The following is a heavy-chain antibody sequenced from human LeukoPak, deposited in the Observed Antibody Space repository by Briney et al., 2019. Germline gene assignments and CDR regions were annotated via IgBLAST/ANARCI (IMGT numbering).Heavy chain of an antibody. CDR3: ARDIPSYGSTRYYYYMDV. D-gene: IGHD5-18*01. J-gene: IGHJ6*03. CDR1: GGSISSYY. CDR2: IYYSGST. V-gene: IGHV4-59*01. Sequence: SETLSLTCTVSGGSISSYYWSWIRQPPGKGLEWIGYIYYSGSTNYNPSLKSRVTISVDTSKNQFSLKLSSVTAADTAIYYCARDIPSYGSTRYYYYMDVWGKGTTVTVSS.